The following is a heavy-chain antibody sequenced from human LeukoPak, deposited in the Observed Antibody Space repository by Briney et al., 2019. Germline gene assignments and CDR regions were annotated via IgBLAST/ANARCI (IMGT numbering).Heavy chain of an antibody. CDR2: LSNTGSRA. CDR3: AKGLESSIWYTLIDY. CDR1: GFTFSDYA. J-gene: IGHJ4*02. D-gene: IGHD6-13*01. Sequence: PGGSLRLSCAASGFTFSDYAMNWVRQAPGKGLEWVSGLSNTGSRASYADSVKGRFTISRDNSKNTLYLQLNNLRAGDTAFYYCAKGLESSIWYTLIDYWGQGTLVTVSS. V-gene: IGHV3-23*01.